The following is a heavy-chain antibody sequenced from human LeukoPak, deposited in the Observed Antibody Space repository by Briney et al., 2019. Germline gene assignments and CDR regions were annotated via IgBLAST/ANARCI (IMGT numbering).Heavy chain of an antibody. CDR2: IYRGGET. V-gene: IGHV3-53*01. D-gene: IGHD3-22*01. CDR1: GVTVSSNF. J-gene: IGHJ4*02. Sequence: PGGSLRLSCAASGVTVSSNFMSRVRQAPGKGLEWVSVIYRGGETYYADSVKGRFTIPRDNSKNTLYLQMTSLRVEDTAVYYCAREYDSGYYFDYWGQGTLVTVSS. CDR3: AREYDSGYYFDY.